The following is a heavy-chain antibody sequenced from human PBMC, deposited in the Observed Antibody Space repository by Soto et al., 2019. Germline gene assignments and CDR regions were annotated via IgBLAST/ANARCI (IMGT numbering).Heavy chain of an antibody. J-gene: IGHJ6*02. Sequence: GASVKVSCKASGGTFSSYAISWVRQAPGQGLEWMGGITPIFGTANYAQKFQGRVTITADESTSTAYMELSSLRSEDTAVYYCASLVGATTGMDVWGQGTTVTVSS. CDR1: GGTFSSYA. CDR3: ASLVGATTGMDV. D-gene: IGHD1-26*01. V-gene: IGHV1-69*13. CDR2: ITPIFGTA.